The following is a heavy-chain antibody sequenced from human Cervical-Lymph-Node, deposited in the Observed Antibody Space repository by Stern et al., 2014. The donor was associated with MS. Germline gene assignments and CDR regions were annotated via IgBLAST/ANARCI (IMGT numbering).Heavy chain of an antibody. CDR3: ANIRLT. CDR2: ISYDGSNK. J-gene: IGHJ4*02. V-gene: IGHV3-30*18. Sequence: VQLVESGGGVVQPGRSLRLSCATSGFTFSSYGMHWVRQAPGKGLEWVAVISYDGSNKYYADSVKGRFTISRDNSKNTLYLQMNSLRAEDTAVYYCANIRLTWDQGTLVTVSS. CDR1: GFTFSSYG. D-gene: IGHD1-1*01.